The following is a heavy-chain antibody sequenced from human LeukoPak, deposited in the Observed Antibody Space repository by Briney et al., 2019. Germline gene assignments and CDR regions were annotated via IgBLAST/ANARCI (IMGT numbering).Heavy chain of an antibody. CDR3: ARSNCNSCYRGVWYYFDY. Sequence: GGSLRLSCTASGFTVSSNSMSWVRQAPGKGLEWVSVIYSGGSTYYADSVKGRFTISRDNSKNTLFLQMNSLRAEDTAVYYCARSNCNSCYRGVWYYFDYWGQGTLVTVSS. D-gene: IGHD1/OR15-1a*01. CDR2: IYSGGST. CDR1: GFTVSSNS. J-gene: IGHJ4*02. V-gene: IGHV3-66*01.